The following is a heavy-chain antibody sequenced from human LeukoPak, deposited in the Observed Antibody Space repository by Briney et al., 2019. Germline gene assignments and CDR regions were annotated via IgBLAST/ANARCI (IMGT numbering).Heavy chain of an antibody. V-gene: IGHV3-64*02. D-gene: IGHD3-10*01. CDR3: ARGASMIRGILRGDDAFDV. CDR1: GFTFSSHA. J-gene: IGHJ3*01. Sequence: GGSLRLSCVASGFTFSSHAVHWVRRAPGKGLEYLSGISDDGGSTYYAESVKARFTIARDNSKNTMYLQMGSLRAEDMAVYYCARGASMIRGILRGDDAFDVWGQGTMVTVSS. CDR2: ISDDGGST.